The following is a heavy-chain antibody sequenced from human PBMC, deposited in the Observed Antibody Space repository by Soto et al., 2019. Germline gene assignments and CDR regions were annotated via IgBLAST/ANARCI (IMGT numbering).Heavy chain of an antibody. V-gene: IGHV3-74*01. Sequence: LRLSCTASGFTFSMYWMHWVRQVPGKGPEWVSRISDDGSRADYADSVKGRFTISRDNAKNTLYLEMHVLRADDTAVYYCTRGPRPSSVGTGAFWGQGTPVTVSS. CDR2: ISDDGSRA. J-gene: IGHJ4*02. D-gene: IGHD3-10*01. CDR1: GFTFSMYW. CDR3: TRGPRPSSVGTGAF.